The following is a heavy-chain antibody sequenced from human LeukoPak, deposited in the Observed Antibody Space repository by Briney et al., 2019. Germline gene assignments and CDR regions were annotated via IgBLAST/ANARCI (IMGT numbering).Heavy chain of an antibody. Sequence: GGSLRLSCAASGLIFSNYGIHWVRHAPGKGLEWVALIWYDGSNQYYADSVKGRFTISRDNSKNTVYLEMNSLRAEDTAVYYCARPDSSGSSYYGLDVWGQGTTVTVSS. CDR3: ARPDSSGSSYYGLDV. D-gene: IGHD6-25*01. V-gene: IGHV3-33*01. CDR1: GLIFSNYG. CDR2: IWYDGSNQ. J-gene: IGHJ6*02.